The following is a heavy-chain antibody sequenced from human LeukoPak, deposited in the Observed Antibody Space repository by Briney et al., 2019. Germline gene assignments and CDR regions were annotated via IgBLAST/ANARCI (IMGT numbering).Heavy chain of an antibody. J-gene: IGHJ4*02. Sequence: GGSLRLSCAVSGFTFSSYAMHWVRQAPGKGLEWVAVIWYDASNVYYADSVKGRFTISRDNSRNTLFLQMNSLRVEDTAVYYCAVWNDERRLDYWGQGTLVTVSS. CDR3: AVWNDERRLDY. V-gene: IGHV3-33*08. D-gene: IGHD1-1*01. CDR2: IWYDASNV. CDR1: GFTFSSYA.